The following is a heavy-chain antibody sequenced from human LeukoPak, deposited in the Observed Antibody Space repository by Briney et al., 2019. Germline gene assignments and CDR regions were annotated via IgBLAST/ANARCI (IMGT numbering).Heavy chain of an antibody. Sequence: GASVKVSCKASGYTFTNYDINWVRQATGQGLEWMGWMNPNSGNTGYAQKFQGRVTMTRNTSISTAYMELSSLRSEDTAVYYCARIMADSSGYYYWGQGTLVTVSS. CDR1: GYTFTNYD. CDR3: ARIMADSSGYYY. J-gene: IGHJ4*02. V-gene: IGHV1-8*01. CDR2: MNPNSGNT. D-gene: IGHD3-22*01.